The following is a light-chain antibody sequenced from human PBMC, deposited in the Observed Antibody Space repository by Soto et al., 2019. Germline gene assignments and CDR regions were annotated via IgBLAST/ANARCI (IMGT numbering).Light chain of an antibody. CDR1: SSDIGGYDY. CDR3: SSYTSSTTLGGV. J-gene: IGLJ2*01. V-gene: IGLV2-14*01. CDR2: EVS. Sequence: QSALTQPASVSGSPGQSITIYCTGTSSDIGGYDYVSWYQQHPGKAPKLMIYEVSNRPSGVSNRFSGSKSGNTASLTISGLQSEDEADYYCSSYTSSTTLGGVFGGGTKVTVL.